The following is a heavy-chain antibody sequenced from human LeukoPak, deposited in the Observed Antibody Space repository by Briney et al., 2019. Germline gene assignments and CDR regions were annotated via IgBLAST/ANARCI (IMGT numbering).Heavy chain of an antibody. V-gene: IGHV3-48*04. Sequence: GGSLRLSCAASGFTFSAYSMNWVRQAPGKGLEWVSYISSGVSTIYYADSLKGRFTISRDNAKTSLYLQMNSLRAEDTAVYYCARVSSSWYRLDYWGRGTLVTVSS. J-gene: IGHJ4*02. CDR1: GFTFSAYS. CDR3: ARVSSSWYRLDY. D-gene: IGHD6-13*01. CDR2: ISSGVSTI.